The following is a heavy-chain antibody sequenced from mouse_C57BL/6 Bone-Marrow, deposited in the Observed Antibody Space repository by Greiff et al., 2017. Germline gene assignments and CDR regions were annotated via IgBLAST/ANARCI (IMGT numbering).Heavy chain of an antibody. D-gene: IGHD2-12*01. CDR1: GYTFTSYW. Sequence: QVQLQQPGAELVQPGASVKLSCKASGYTFTSYWMHWVKQRPGQGLEWIGMIHPNSGSTNYNEKFKSKARLTLDTASSTAYRLLSSLTSEDSAVYYCALTTEDYWGQGTTLTVSS. CDR3: ALTTEDY. CDR2: IHPNSGST. V-gene: IGHV1-64*01. J-gene: IGHJ2*01.